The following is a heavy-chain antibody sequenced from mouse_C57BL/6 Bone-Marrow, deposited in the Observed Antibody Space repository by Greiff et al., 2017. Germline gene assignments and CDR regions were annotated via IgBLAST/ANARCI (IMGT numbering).Heavy chain of an antibody. J-gene: IGHJ2*01. CDR2: ILPGNGST. Sequence: VQLQQSGAELMKPGASVKLSCNATGYTFTGSCIEWVKQRPGHGLEWIGKILPGNGSTNYTQKFKGKATFTADTSSNTAYMQLSSLTTEDSAIYYCARWDYDDFAYWGQGTTLTVSS. D-gene: IGHD2-4*01. CDR1: GYTFTGSC. V-gene: IGHV1-9*01. CDR3: ARWDYDDFAY.